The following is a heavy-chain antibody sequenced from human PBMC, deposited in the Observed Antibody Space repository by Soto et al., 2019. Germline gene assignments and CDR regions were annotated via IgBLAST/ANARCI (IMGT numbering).Heavy chain of an antibody. CDR2: ISGSSYTI. CDR1: GFTFSNYA. Sequence: GGSLRLSCAAPGFTFSNYAMNWVRQAPGKGLEWVSDISGSSYTIYYADSVKGRFTISRDNAKNSLYLQMNSLKDEDMAIYYCARDSHFGYSMDVWGQGTTVTVSS. V-gene: IGHV3-48*02. J-gene: IGHJ6*02. D-gene: IGHD3-10*01. CDR3: ARDSHFGYSMDV.